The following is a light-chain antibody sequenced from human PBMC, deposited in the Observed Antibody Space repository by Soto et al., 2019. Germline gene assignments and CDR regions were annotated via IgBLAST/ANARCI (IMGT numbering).Light chain of an antibody. CDR3: QQSYRSPIT. CDR2: GAS. J-gene: IGKJ5*01. Sequence: DIQMTQSPSSLSASVGDRVTITCRATQSTSAYLNWYQQKPGKAPKLLIYGASSLQSGGPSRFSGSGSGTDFSLTISSLQPEDFATYYCQQSYRSPITFGEGTRLEIK. V-gene: IGKV1-39*01. CDR1: QSTSAY.